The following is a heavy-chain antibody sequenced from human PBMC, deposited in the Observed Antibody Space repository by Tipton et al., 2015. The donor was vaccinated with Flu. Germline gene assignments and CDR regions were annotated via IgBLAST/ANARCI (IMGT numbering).Heavy chain of an antibody. Sequence: QVQLVQSGAEVKEPGASVKVSCKASQYYFTGYHLHWVRLAPGQGLQWMGWINPNSGGTNYAQRFQGRVTMTKDTSISTAYMELSGLTSDDSAIYFCAKVGGSGTTTYLDYWGQGTLVTVSS. CDR3: AKVGGSGTTTYLDY. CDR2: INPNSGGT. V-gene: IGHV1-2*02. J-gene: IGHJ4*02. D-gene: IGHD1-7*01. CDR1: QYYFTGYH.